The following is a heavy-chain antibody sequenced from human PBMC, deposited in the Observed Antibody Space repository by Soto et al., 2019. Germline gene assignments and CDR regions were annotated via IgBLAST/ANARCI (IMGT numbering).Heavy chain of an antibody. J-gene: IGHJ3*02. D-gene: IGHD2-15*01. Sequence: GASVKVSCKASGYAFTSYGISWVRQAPGQGLEWMGWISAYNGNTNYAQKLQGRVTMTTDTSTSTAYMELRSLRSDDTAVYYCARPIYCSGGSCYSHAFDIWGQGTMVTVSS. V-gene: IGHV1-18*01. CDR1: GYAFTSYG. CDR2: ISAYNGNT. CDR3: ARPIYCSGGSCYSHAFDI.